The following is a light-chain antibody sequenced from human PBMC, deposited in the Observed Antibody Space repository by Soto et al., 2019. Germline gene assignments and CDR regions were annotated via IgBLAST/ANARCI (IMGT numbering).Light chain of an antibody. Sequence: DIQMTQSPSTLSASVGDRVTITCRASQSSSSWLACYQQKPGKAPKLLIYDHSSLESRVPSIVIGSGSGTEFTRAIISLQPDECSTYYCQQYNSYQYTFGQGTQLE. J-gene: IGKJ2*01. CDR2: DHS. V-gene: IGKV1-5*01. CDR3: QQYNSYQYT. CDR1: QSSSSW.